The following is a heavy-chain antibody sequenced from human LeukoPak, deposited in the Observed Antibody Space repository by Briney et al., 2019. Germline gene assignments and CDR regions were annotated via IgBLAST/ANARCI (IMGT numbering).Heavy chain of an antibody. CDR2: IYPGDSDT. Sequence: GESLKISCKGSGYSFTSYWIGWVRQMPGKGLEWMGIIYPGDSDTRYSPSFQGQVTISADKSISTACLQWSSLKASDTAMYYCASTNLLGYCSSTSCDFDYWGQGTLVTVSS. CDR1: GYSFTSYW. CDR3: ASTNLLGYCSSTSCDFDY. D-gene: IGHD2-2*01. J-gene: IGHJ4*02. V-gene: IGHV5-51*01.